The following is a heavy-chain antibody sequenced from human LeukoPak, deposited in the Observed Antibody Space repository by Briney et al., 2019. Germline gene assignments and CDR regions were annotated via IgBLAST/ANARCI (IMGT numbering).Heavy chain of an antibody. Sequence: PSETLSLTCTVSGGSISSYYWSWIRQPPGKGLEWNGYIYYSGSTNYNPSLKSRVTISVDTSKNQFSLKLSSVTAADTAVYYCARAAYYDFWSGYYPYGMDVWGQGTTVTVSS. J-gene: IGHJ6*02. D-gene: IGHD3-3*01. V-gene: IGHV4-59*01. CDR1: GGSISSYY. CDR2: IYYSGST. CDR3: ARAAYYDFWSGYYPYGMDV.